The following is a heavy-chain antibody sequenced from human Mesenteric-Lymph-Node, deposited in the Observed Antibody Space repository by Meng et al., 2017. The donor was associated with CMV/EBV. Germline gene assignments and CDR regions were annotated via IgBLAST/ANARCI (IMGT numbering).Heavy chain of an antibody. D-gene: IGHD3-10*01. V-gene: IGHV6-1*01. J-gene: IGHJ4*02. CDR2: TYYRSKWYN. Sequence: SSNNAAWNWIRQSPSRGLEWLGRTYYRSKWYNQYAVSVRSRITINPDTSKNQFSLQLNSVTPEDTAVYYCARDREYVSGTYYNDFDYWGQGTLVTVSS. CDR3: ARDREYVSGTYYNDFDY. CDR1: SSNNAA.